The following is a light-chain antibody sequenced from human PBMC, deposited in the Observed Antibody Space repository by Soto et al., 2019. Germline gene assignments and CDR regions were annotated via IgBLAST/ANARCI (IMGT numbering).Light chain of an antibody. CDR1: SSNIGRNY. CDR3: AAWDDGLSPSDV. J-gene: IGLJ1*01. CDR2: RNN. Sequence: QSVLTQPPSASGTPGQRITISCSGDSSNIGRNYVYWYQQLPGAAPKLLIYRNNQRPSGVPDRFSGSKSGTSASLAISGLRSEDEANYYCAAWDDGLSPSDVFGSGTKVTVL. V-gene: IGLV1-47*01.